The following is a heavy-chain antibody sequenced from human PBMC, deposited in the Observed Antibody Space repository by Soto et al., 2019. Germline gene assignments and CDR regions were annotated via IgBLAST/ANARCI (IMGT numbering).Heavy chain of an antibody. D-gene: IGHD3-10*01. CDR2: ISATGSST. V-gene: IGHV3-23*01. CDR1: GFTFSIYA. Sequence: PGGALRLSCAASGFTFSIYAMTWVRQAPGKGLEWVSAISATGSSTYYADSVTGRFTISRDNSKNTLYLQMNSLRAEDTAVYYCAKDGDGSGSYYPYNWFDPWGPGTLVTVSS. J-gene: IGHJ5*02. CDR3: AKDGDGSGSYYPYNWFDP.